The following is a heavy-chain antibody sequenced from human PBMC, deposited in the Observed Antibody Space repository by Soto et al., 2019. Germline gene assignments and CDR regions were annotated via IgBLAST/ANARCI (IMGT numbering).Heavy chain of an antibody. D-gene: IGHD3-10*01. J-gene: IGHJ3*01. CDR2: FYYSGTT. V-gene: IGHV4-39*01. Sequence: QLQLQESGPGLVKPSETLPLTCTVSGGSITSSNYYWGWIRQPPGRGLEWIGTFYYSGTTHYSTSLKSRVTISVDTSKNQLSLKLTSVTAADTAVYYCARHRTYSFGSGRPTNDAFDVWGQGTMVTVSS. CDR3: ARHRTYSFGSGRPTNDAFDV. CDR1: GGSITSSNYY.